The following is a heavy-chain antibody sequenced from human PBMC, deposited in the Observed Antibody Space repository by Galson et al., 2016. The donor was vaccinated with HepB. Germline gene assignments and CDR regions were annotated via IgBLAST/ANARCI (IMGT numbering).Heavy chain of an antibody. CDR2: IGYDGRSK. CDR1: GFSFSNFA. Sequence: SLRLSCEASGFSFSNFAMYWVRQAPGKGLEWVAAIGYDGRSKYYIDSVKGRFTISRDNSKNTFSLQMNSLRVEDTALYYCATATDYAFDIWGQGTMVNVAS. V-gene: IGHV3-30*03. J-gene: IGHJ3*02. CDR3: ATATDYAFDI. D-gene: IGHD3/OR15-3a*01.